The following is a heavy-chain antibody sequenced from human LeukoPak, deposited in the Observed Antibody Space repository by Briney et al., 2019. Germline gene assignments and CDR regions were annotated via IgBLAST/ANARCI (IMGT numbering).Heavy chain of an antibody. CDR2: INPNSGGT. CDR1: GYTFTGYY. Sequence: VASVKVSCKASGYTFTGYYMHWVRQAPGQGLEWMGWINPNSGGTNYAQKFQGRVTITRDTSISTAYMELSRLRSDDTAVYYCARDLAARRKPNYFDYWGQGTLVTVSS. J-gene: IGHJ4*02. CDR3: ARDLAARRKPNYFDY. V-gene: IGHV1-2*02. D-gene: IGHD6-6*01.